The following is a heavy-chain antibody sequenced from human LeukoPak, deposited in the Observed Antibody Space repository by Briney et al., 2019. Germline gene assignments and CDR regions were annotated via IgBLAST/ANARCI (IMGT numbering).Heavy chain of an antibody. V-gene: IGHV1-18*01. D-gene: IGHD3-10*01. J-gene: IGHJ6*03. CDR3: AISGSGYYYYYMDV. Sequence: ASVKVSCKASGYTFTSYGISWVRQAPGQGLEWMGWISAYNGNTNYAQKLQGRVTMTTDTSTSTAYMELRSLRSEDTAVYYCAISGSGYYYYYMDVWGKGTTVTVSS. CDR1: GYTFTSYG. CDR2: ISAYNGNT.